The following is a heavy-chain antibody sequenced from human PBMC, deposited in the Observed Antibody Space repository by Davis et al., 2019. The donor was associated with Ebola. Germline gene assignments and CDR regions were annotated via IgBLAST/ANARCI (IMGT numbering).Heavy chain of an antibody. V-gene: IGHV3-7*01. J-gene: IGHJ6*04. CDR2: IKQDGSEK. Sequence: GESLKISCAASAFTFSSYAMTWVRQAPGKGLEWVANIKQDGSEKYYVDSVKGRFTISRDNAKNSLYLQMNSLRAEDMAVYYCARSMDVWGKGTTVTVSS. CDR1: AFTFSSYA. CDR3: ARSMDV.